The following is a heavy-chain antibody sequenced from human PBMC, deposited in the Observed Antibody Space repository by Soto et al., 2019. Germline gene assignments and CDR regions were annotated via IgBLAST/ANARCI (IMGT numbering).Heavy chain of an antibody. D-gene: IGHD5-12*01. J-gene: IGHJ3*02. CDR3: AIVATPWAFDI. CDR2: IRSKANSYAT. V-gene: IGHV3-73*01. Sequence: GGSLRLSRAASGFTFSGSAMHWVRQASGKGLEWVGRIRSKANSYATAYAASVKGRFTISRDDSKNTAYLQMNSLKTEDTAVYYCAIVATPWAFDIWGQGTMVTVSS. CDR1: GFTFSGSA.